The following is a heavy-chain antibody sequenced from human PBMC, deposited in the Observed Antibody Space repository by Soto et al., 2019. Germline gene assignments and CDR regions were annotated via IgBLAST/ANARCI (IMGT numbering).Heavy chain of an antibody. J-gene: IGHJ4*02. CDR2: INAGNGNT. D-gene: IGHD5-18*01. V-gene: IGHV1-3*05. CDR3: PRAVYSYGWPSDY. CDR1: GYTFTSYA. Sequence: QVQLVQSGAEEKKPGASVKVSCKASGYTFTSYAMHWVRQAPGQRLEWMGWINAGNGNTKYSQKFQGRVTITRDTTANTASMEMGSLRSEDTAVYYCPRAVYSYGWPSDYWGQGTLVTVSS.